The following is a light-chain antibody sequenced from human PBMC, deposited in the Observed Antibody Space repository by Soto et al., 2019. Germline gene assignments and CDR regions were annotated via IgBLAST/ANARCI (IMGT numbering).Light chain of an antibody. CDR1: QSVSSGF. CDR3: QQSGTPPLT. Sequence: TVLTQSPGTLSLSPGERATLSCRASQSVSSGFFAWYQQKPGQAPRLLMSGASNRATGIPDRFSGSGSGTDFTLTISRLEPEDSAVYFCQQSGTPPLTFGGGTKVEIK. CDR2: GAS. V-gene: IGKV3-20*01. J-gene: IGKJ4*01.